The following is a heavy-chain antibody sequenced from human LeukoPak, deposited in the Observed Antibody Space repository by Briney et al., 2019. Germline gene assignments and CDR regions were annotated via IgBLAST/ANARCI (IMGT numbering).Heavy chain of an antibody. Sequence: PGGSLRLSCAASGFTFSSYAMHWVRQAPGKGLEWVAVISYDGSNKYYADSVKGRFTISRDNSKDTLYLQMNSLRAEDTAVYYCARYRQQLVYYYYGMDVWGQGTTVTVSS. V-gene: IGHV3-30-3*01. CDR1: GFTFSSYA. CDR3: ARYRQQLVYYYYGMDV. J-gene: IGHJ6*02. D-gene: IGHD6-6*01. CDR2: ISYDGSNK.